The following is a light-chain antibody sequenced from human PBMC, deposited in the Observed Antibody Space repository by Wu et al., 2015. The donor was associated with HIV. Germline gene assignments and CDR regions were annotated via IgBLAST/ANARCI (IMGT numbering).Light chain of an antibody. J-gene: IGKJ1*01. CDR3: QQYGSSLWM. V-gene: IGKV3-20*01. CDR2: DTS. CDR1: QIIGSTY. Sequence: EVVLTQSPGTLSLSPGERATLSCRASQIIGSTYLAWYQQKPGQAPRLLIYDTSSRATGIPVRFSGSVSGTDFTLTISRLEPEDFAVYYCQQYGSSLWMFGQGTKVEIK.